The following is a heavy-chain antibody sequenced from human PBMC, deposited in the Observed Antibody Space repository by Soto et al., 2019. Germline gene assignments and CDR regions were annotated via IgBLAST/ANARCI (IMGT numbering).Heavy chain of an antibody. J-gene: IGHJ6*02. CDR2: IIPIFGTA. CDR1: GGTFSSYA. CDR3: ARGYCSGGSCYFSSPIYYYYYGMDV. Sequence: ASVKVSCKASGGTFSSYAISWVRQAPGQGLEWMGGIIPIFGTANYAQKFQGRVTITADESTSTAYMELSSLRSEDTAVYYRARGYCSGGSCYFSSPIYYYYYGMDVWGQGTTVTVSS. V-gene: IGHV1-69*13. D-gene: IGHD2-15*01.